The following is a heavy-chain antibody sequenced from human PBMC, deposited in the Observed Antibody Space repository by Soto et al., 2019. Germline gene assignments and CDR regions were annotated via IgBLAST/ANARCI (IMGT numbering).Heavy chain of an antibody. Sequence: VQLVESGGGVVQPGRSLRLSCAASGFTFSSYAMHWVRQAPGKGLEWVAVISYDGSNKYYADSVKGRFTISRDNSKNTLYLQMNSLRAEDTAVYYCARDGSSSWYSYYYGMDVWGQGTTVTVSS. V-gene: IGHV3-30-3*01. CDR1: GFTFSSYA. J-gene: IGHJ6*02. CDR2: ISYDGSNK. D-gene: IGHD6-13*01. CDR3: ARDGSSSWYSYYYGMDV.